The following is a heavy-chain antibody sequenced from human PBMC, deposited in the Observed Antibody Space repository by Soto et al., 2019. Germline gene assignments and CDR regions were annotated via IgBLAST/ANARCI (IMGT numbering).Heavy chain of an antibody. CDR3: ATSNYYDSSGYLPGGPYYYGMDV. V-gene: IGHV1-24*01. CDR2: FDPEDGET. Sequence: WASVKVSCKVSGYTLTELSMHWVRQAPGKGLEWMGGFDPEDGETIYAQKFQGRVTMTEDTSTDTAYMELSSLRSEDTAVYYCATSNYYDSSGYLPGGPYYYGMDVWVQGTTVTVSS. CDR1: GYTLTELS. D-gene: IGHD3-22*01. J-gene: IGHJ6*02.